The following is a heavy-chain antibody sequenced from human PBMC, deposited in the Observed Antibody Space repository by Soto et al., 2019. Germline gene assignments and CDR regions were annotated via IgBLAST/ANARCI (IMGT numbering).Heavy chain of an antibody. Sequence: SETLSLTCAVYGGSFSGYYWSWIRQPPGKGLEWIGEINHSGSTNYNPSLKSRVTISVDTSKNQFSLKLSSVTAADTAVYYCARGPPRSSGYYYWFDYWGQRTLVTVSS. J-gene: IGHJ4*02. CDR3: ARGPPRSSGYYYWFDY. V-gene: IGHV4-34*01. CDR1: GGSFSGYY. CDR2: INHSGST. D-gene: IGHD3-22*01.